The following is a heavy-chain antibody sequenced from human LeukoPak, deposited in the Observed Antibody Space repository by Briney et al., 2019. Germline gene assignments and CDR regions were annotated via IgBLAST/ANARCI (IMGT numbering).Heavy chain of an antibody. CDR1: GGSISSSSYY. Sequence: SETLSLTCTVSGGSISSSSYYWGWIRQPPGKGLEWIGSIYHSGSTYYNPSLKSRVTVSVDTSKNQFSLKLSSVTAADTAVYYCARQKGIAAAEYYYYMDVWGKGTTVTVSS. D-gene: IGHD6-13*01. CDR3: ARQKGIAAAEYYYYMDV. V-gene: IGHV4-39*01. J-gene: IGHJ6*03. CDR2: IYHSGST.